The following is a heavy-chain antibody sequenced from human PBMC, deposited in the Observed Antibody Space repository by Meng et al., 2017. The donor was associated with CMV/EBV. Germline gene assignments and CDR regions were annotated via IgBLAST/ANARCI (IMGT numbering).Heavy chain of an antibody. Sequence: QVSLQGSGPGLVKPHQTLSLTRTVSGGSISSGDYYWSWIRQPPGKGLEWIGYIYYSGSTYYNPSLKSRVTISVDTSKNQFSLKLSSVTAADTAVYYCARVTSRVAGAFDYWGQGTLVTSPQ. CDR3: ARVTSRVAGAFDY. V-gene: IGHV4-30-4*08. D-gene: IGHD1-14*01. CDR2: IYYSGST. CDR1: GGSISSGDYY. J-gene: IGHJ4*02.